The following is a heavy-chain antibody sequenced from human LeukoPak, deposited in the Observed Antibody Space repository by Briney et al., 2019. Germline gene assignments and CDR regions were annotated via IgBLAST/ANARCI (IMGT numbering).Heavy chain of an antibody. J-gene: IGHJ3*02. V-gene: IGHV3-23*01. D-gene: IGHD1-26*01. CDR1: GFTFSNYA. CDR3: VIELKVGTTTLAFDI. CDR2: ISDSGAKT. Sequence: GGSLRLSCAGSGFTFSNYAITWVRQAPGQGLERVSAISDSGAKTYYTDSVKGRFTISRDNSKNTLFLQMNSLRAEDTAVYYCVIELKVGTTTLAFDIWGQGSMVTVSS.